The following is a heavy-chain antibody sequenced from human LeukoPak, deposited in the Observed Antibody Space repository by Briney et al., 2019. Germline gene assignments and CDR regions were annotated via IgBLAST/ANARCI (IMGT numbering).Heavy chain of an antibody. CDR1: GFSFCRYE. CDR3: ARDGRHYYGSGNYYSKDAFDI. V-gene: IGHV3-48*03. Sequence: GGSLRLSCGASGFSFCRYEINWVRQAPGKGLEWVSYISSSGSTIYYADSVKGRFTISRDNGKNTLFLQMNSLRVEDTAVYYCARDGRHYYGSGNYYSKDAFDIWGQGTMVTASS. D-gene: IGHD3-10*01. J-gene: IGHJ3*02. CDR2: ISSSGSTI.